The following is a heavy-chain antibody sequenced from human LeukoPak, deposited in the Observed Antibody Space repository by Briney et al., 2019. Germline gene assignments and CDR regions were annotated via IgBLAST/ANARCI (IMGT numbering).Heavy chain of an antibody. D-gene: IGHD5-24*01. V-gene: IGHV7-4-1*02. CDR1: GYTFTTYS. Sequence: ASVKVSCKASGYTFTTYSMNWVRQAPGQGLEWMGWINTNTGNPTYAQGFTGRFVFSLDTSVSTAYLQISSLKAEDTAVYYCAFIRPGGDGYYYYYMDVWGKGTTVTVSS. J-gene: IGHJ6*03. CDR2: INTNTGNP. CDR3: AFIRPGGDGYYYYYMDV.